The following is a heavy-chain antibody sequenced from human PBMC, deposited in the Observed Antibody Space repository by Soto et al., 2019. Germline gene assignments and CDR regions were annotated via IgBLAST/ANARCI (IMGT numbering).Heavy chain of an antibody. CDR1: GFTFSSYS. J-gene: IGHJ3*02. CDR3: AVLLGYCSSTSCYADAFDI. V-gene: IGHV3-21*01. D-gene: IGHD2-2*01. CDR2: ISSSSSYI. Sequence: EVQLVESGGGLVKPGGSLRLSCAASGFTFSSYSMNWVRQAPGKGLEWVSSISSSSSYIYYADSVKGRFTISRDNAKNSLYLQMNRLRAEDTAVYYCAVLLGYCSSTSCYADAFDIWGQGTMVTVSS.